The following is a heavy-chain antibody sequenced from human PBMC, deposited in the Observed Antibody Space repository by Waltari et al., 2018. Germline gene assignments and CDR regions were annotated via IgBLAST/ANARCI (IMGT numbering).Heavy chain of an antibody. V-gene: IGHV3-30*09. J-gene: IGHJ5*02. Sequence: QMQLVESGGGVVQPGGSLRLSCGGSEFNFYNCAMQWVRQAQGKGLMLVALISYHGSNKYYADSVRGRFGISRDTSKNTVDLQMDSVRHEDTAVYFCARGRSADGYITDLWGQGTLVTVSS. CDR1: EFNFYNCA. CDR3: ARGRSADGYITDL. D-gene: IGHD5-12*01. CDR2: ISYHGSNK.